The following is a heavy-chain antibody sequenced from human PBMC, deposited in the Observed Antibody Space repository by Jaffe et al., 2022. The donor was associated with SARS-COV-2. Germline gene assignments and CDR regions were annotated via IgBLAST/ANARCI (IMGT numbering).Heavy chain of an antibody. V-gene: IGHV2-5*01. CDR2: IYYNDDK. D-gene: IGHD3-10*01. Sequence: QITLKESGPTLVKPTQTLTLTCTFSGFSLSSSGVGVGWIRQPPGKALEWLALIYYNDDKRYSPSLKSRLTITKDTSKNHVVLTMTNMDPMDTATYYCGHTMYDSGSLYYFDSWGQGTLVTVSS. CDR1: GFSLSSSGVG. J-gene: IGHJ4*02. CDR3: GHTMYDSGSLYYFDS.